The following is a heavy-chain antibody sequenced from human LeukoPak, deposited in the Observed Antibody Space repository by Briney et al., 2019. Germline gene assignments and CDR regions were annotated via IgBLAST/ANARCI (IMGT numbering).Heavy chain of an antibody. CDR1: GLTIRRSW. CDR3: ARGPVGSGCYFDY. D-gene: IGHD6-19*01. CDR2: IKEDGGER. V-gene: IGHV3-7*05. J-gene: IGHJ4*02. Sequence: GGSLRLSCAASGLTIRRSWMSWVRQAPGKGLEWVANIKEDGGERYYVDSVKGQFTISRDNAKNLLYMQMNSLRAEDTAVYCCARGPVGSGCYFDYWGQGTLVIVSS.